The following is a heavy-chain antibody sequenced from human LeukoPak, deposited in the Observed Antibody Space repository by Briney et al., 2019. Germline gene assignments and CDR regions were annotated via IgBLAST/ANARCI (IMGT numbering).Heavy chain of an antibody. V-gene: IGHV3-13*01. J-gene: IGHJ2*01. CDR1: GFTFSSYD. CDR3: ARSTYTSGSYWYFDL. Sequence: PGGSLRLSCAASGFTFSSYDMHWVRQATGKGLEWVSAIGTAGDTYYPGSVKGRFTISRENAKNSLYLQMNSLRAGDTALYYCARSTYTSGSYWYFDLWGRGTLVTVFS. CDR2: IGTAGDT. D-gene: IGHD3-10*01.